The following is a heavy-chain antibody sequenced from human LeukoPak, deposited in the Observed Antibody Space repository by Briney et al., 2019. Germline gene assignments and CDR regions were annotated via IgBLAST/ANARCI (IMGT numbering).Heavy chain of an antibody. CDR2: IYYSGST. V-gene: IGHV4-39*01. J-gene: IGHJ4*02. CDR1: GDSISSYY. Sequence: SETLSLTCTVTGDSISSYYWSWIRQPPGKGLEWIGSIYYSGSTYYNPSLKSRVTISVDTSKNQFSLKLSSVTAADTAVYYCARHRDYYGSGSYYNFPDYWGQGTLVTVSS. CDR3: ARHRDYYGSGSYYNFPDY. D-gene: IGHD3-10*01.